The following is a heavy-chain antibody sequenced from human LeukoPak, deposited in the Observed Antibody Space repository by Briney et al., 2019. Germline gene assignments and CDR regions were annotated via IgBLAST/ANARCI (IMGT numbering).Heavy chain of an antibody. J-gene: IGHJ6*02. Sequence: ASVKVSCKASGYSFTGYYIHWVRQAPGQGLEWMGWINPNSGGTNYAQKFQGWVTMTRDTSISTAYMELSRLRSDDTAVYYCARDPAKYYDILTGYSSGGMDVWGQGTTVTVSS. D-gene: IGHD3-9*01. V-gene: IGHV1-2*04. CDR2: INPNSGGT. CDR1: GYSFTGYY. CDR3: ARDPAKYYDILTGYSSGGMDV.